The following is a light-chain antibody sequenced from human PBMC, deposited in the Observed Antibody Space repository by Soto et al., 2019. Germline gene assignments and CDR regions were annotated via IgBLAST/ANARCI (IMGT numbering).Light chain of an antibody. CDR2: GAS. CDR1: QSVSIR. V-gene: IGKV3-15*01. J-gene: IGKJ5*01. Sequence: EIVMTQSPSTLSVSLVERFTLSFLASQSVSIRLAWYQQKPGQAPRLLIYGASALPPGIPARFSGSGSGTNFTLTIGSLQSEDFAAYYCQQYNNFPRTFGQGTRLDIK. CDR3: QQYNNFPRT.